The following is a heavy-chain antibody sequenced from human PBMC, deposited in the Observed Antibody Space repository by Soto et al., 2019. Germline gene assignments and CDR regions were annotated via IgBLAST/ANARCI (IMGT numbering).Heavy chain of an antibody. CDR2: ISTYNGKT. J-gene: IGHJ3*02. D-gene: IGHD3-9*01. CDR1: GYTFTSHG. CDR3: ARLLTEAATYREDAFDM. V-gene: IGHV1-18*01. Sequence: QLQLVQSGGEVKTPGASVKVSCTTSGYTFTSHGISWVRQAPGQGLEWMGWISTYNGKTDYAQKFQGRVTMTADTRTSTVYIEVRSLRSDDTAVYYCARLLTEAATYREDAFDMWGQGTKVTVSS.